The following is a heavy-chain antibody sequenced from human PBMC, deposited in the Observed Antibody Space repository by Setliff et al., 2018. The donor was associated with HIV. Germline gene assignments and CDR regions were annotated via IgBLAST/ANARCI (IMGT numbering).Heavy chain of an antibody. Sequence: PSETLSLTCTASGVSISSHYWSWIRQPPGKGLEWIGYIYFSGSANHNPSLESRATISLDTSKNQFSLELSSVTAADTAVYYCARLDSNRSFDYWGQGTLVTVS. CDR2: IYFSGSA. D-gene: IGHD4-4*01. V-gene: IGHV4-59*11. J-gene: IGHJ4*02. CDR1: GVSISSHY. CDR3: ARLDSNRSFDY.